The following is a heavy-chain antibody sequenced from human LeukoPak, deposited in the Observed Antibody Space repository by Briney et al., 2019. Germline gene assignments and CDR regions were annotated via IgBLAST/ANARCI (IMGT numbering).Heavy chain of an antibody. J-gene: IGHJ4*02. V-gene: IGHV4-34*01. CDR3: ARHNKGGGEWPGFCDY. CDR2: INHGGST. D-gene: IGHD3-16*01. Sequence: PSETLSLTCAVYGGSFSGYYWSWIRQPPGKGLEWIGEINHGGSTNYSPSLKSRVTISVDTSMNQFSLKLSSVTAADAAVYYCARHNKGGGEWPGFCDYWGQGTLVTVSS. CDR1: GGSFSGYY.